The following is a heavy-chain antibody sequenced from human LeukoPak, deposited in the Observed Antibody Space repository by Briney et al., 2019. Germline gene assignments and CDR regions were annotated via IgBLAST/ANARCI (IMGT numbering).Heavy chain of an antibody. CDR3: AGSDYFDY. Sequence: GGSLRLSCVASKFTFSTYSMTWVRQAPGKGLEWVSSVSSSGSISYVDSVKGRFTISRDNAKNSLYLQMNSLRAEDTAVYYCAGSDYFDYWGQGTLVTVSS. CDR2: VSSSGSI. V-gene: IGHV3-21*01. J-gene: IGHJ4*02. CDR1: KFTFSTYS.